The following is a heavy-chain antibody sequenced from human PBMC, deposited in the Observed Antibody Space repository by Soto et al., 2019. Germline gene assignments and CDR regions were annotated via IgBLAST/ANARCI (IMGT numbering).Heavy chain of an antibody. J-gene: IGHJ6*03. Sequence: QVQLQESGPGLVKPSETLSLTCTVSGGSISSYYWSWIRQPPGKGLEWIGYIYYSGSTNYNPSLKSRVTISVDTSKNQFSLKLSSVTAADTAVYYCAKLGITMVRGVTYYYYYMDVWGKGTTVTVSS. V-gene: IGHV4-59*08. D-gene: IGHD3-10*01. CDR3: AKLGITMVRGVTYYYYYMDV. CDR1: GGSISSYY. CDR2: IYYSGST.